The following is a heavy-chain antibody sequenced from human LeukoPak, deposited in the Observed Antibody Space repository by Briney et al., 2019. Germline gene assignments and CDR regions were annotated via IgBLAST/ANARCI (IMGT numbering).Heavy chain of an antibody. CDR2: ISAYNGNT. V-gene: IGHV1-18*01. Sequence: ASVKVSCKASGYTFTSYGISWVRQAPGQGLEWMGWISAYNGNTNYAQKLQGRVTMTTDTSTSTAYMELRSLRSDDTAVYYCARDERAAAWHDAFDIWGQGTMVTVSS. J-gene: IGHJ3*02. D-gene: IGHD6-13*01. CDR1: GYTFTSYG. CDR3: ARDERAAAWHDAFDI.